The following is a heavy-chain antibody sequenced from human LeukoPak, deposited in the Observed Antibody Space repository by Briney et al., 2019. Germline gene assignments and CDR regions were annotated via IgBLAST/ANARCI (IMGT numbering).Heavy chain of an antibody. Sequence: SETLSLTCTVSGGSMNSDYWSWLRQPPGEGPEWIAYIYHSGKTNYNPSLKSRVTISIDTSKNQFSLKMTSVIAADTAVYYCARGSGYSPWGLDWGQGTLVTVSS. CDR2: IYHSGKT. D-gene: IGHD3-3*01. V-gene: IGHV4-59*01. J-gene: IGHJ4*02. CDR3: ARGSGYSPWGLD. CDR1: GGSMNSDY.